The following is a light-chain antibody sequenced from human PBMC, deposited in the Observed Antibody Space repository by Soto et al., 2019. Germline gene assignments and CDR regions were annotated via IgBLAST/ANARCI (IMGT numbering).Light chain of an antibody. CDR1: QRVSSY. CDR3: QQYTGPPTT. Sequence: EIVLTQSPATLPLSPGERATLSGRASQRVSSYLAWYQQRTGQAPRXIIYAASSRATDIPDRFSANASGTDLTLNLPRLQPEDAAVYVCQQYTGPPTTFGQGTRLEIK. CDR2: AAS. J-gene: IGKJ5*01. V-gene: IGKV3-11*01.